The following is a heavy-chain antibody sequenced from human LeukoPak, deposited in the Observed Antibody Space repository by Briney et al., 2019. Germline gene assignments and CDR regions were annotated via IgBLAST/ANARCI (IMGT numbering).Heavy chain of an antibody. CDR2: ISSSGSTI. CDR3: ARGSGRWLQMGGFDY. D-gene: IGHD5-24*01. CDR1: GFTFSSYE. V-gene: IGHV3-48*03. Sequence: PGGSLRLSCAASGFTFSSYEMNWVRQAPGKGLEWVSYISSSGSTIYYADSVKGRFTISSDNAKNSLYLQMNSLRAEDTAVYYCARGSGRWLQMGGFDYWGQGTLVTVSS. J-gene: IGHJ4*02.